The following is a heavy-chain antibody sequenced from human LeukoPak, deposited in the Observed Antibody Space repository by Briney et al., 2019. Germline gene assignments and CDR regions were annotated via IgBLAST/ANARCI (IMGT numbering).Heavy chain of an antibody. J-gene: IGHJ4*02. CDR1: GFNFSIYS. CDR2: ITRSSTTI. D-gene: IGHD3-10*01. V-gene: IGHV3-48*04. Sequence: VGSLRLSCAASGFNFSIYSMNWVRQAPGKGLEWVSYITRSSTTIYYADSVKGRFTISRDNAKNSLYLQMNSLRAEDTAMYYCASVELYYYGSGRTTDYWGQGTLVTVSS. CDR3: ASVELYYYGSGRTTDY.